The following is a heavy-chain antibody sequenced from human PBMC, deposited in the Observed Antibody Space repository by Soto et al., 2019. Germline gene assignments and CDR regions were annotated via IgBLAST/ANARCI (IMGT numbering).Heavy chain of an antibody. CDR3: ERERYCSSTSFYQSYYMDV. CDR1: GFTFSSYW. V-gene: IGHV3-74*01. J-gene: IGHJ6*03. Sequence: GGSLRLSCAASGFTFSSYWMHWVRQAPGKGLEWVSRINSYGSSTSYADSVKGRFTISRDNAKNTLYLQMNSLRAEDTDLDYDERERYCSSTSFYQSYYMDVWGKGTTVTVSS. D-gene: IGHD2-2*01. CDR2: INSYGSST.